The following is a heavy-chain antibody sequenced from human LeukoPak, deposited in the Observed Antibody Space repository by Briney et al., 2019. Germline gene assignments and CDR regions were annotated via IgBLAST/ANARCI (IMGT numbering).Heavy chain of an antibody. CDR1: GFTFSSYA. CDR2: ISYDGSNK. J-gene: IGHJ4*02. Sequence: GGSLRLSCAASGFTFSSYAMHWVRQAPGKGLEWVAVISYDGSNKYYADSVKGRFTISRDNSKNTLYLQMNSLRAEDTAVYYCARDFNYDSSGYVDYWGQGTLVTVS. D-gene: IGHD3-22*01. CDR3: ARDFNYDSSGYVDY. V-gene: IGHV3-30-3*01.